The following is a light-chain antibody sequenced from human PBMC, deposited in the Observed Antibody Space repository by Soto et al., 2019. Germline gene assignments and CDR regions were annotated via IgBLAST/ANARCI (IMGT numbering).Light chain of an antibody. V-gene: IGLV2-14*03. CDR3: SSYTGSSTLV. CDR2: DVS. Sequence: QSVLTQPASVSGSPGQSITMSCTGTSSDIDNYKYVSWYQQHPGKAPKVMIYDVSNRPSGVSNRFSGSKSDNTASLTISGLQAEDEADYYCSSYTGSSTLVFGTGTKVTVL. J-gene: IGLJ1*01. CDR1: SSDIDNYKY.